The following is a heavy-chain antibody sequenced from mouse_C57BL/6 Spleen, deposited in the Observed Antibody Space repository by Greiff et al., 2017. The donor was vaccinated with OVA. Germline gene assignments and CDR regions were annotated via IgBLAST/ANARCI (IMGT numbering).Heavy chain of an antibody. D-gene: IGHD1-1*01. CDR2: ISSGGDYI. CDR3: TFITTVEWFAY. J-gene: IGHJ3*01. CDR1: GFTFSSYA. Sequence: EVKLVESGEGLVKPGGSLKLSCAASGFTFSSYAMSWVRQTPEKRLEWVAYISSGGDYIYYADTVKGRFTISRDNARNTLYLQMRSLKSEDTAMYYCTFITTVEWFAYWGQGTLVTVSA. V-gene: IGHV5-9-1*02.